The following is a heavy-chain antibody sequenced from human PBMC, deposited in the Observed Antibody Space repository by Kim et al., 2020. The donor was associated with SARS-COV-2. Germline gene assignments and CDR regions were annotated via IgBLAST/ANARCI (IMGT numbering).Heavy chain of an antibody. V-gene: IGHV4-31*03. Sequence: SQTLSLTCTVSGGSISSGGYYWSWIRQHPGKGLEWIGYIYYSGSTYYNPSLKSRVTISVDTSKNQFSLKLSSVTAADTAVYYCARDLHSSNKRFTMVRGVISGFAPWGQGTLVTLSS. CDR3: ARDLHSSNKRFTMVRGVISGFAP. J-gene: IGHJ5*02. CDR1: GGSISSGGYY. CDR2: IYYSGST. D-gene: IGHD3-10*01.